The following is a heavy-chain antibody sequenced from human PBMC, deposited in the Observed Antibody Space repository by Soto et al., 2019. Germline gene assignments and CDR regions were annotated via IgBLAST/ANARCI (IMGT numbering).Heavy chain of an antibody. Sequence: SETLSLTCTVSGGSISSYYWSWIRQPPGKGLGWIGYIYYSGSTNYNPSLKSRVTISVDTSKNQFSLKLSSVTAADTAVYYCARGTRYCSSTSCYVYYYYYYYMDVWGKGTTVTVSS. CDR2: IYYSGST. J-gene: IGHJ6*03. CDR3: ARGTRYCSSTSCYVYYYYYYYMDV. V-gene: IGHV4-59*12. CDR1: GGSISSYY. D-gene: IGHD2-2*01.